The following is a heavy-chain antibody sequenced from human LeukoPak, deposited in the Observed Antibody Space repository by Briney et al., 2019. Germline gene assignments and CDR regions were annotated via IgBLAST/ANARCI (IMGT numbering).Heavy chain of an antibody. J-gene: IGHJ4*02. CDR1: GGSISSYY. V-gene: IGHV4-59*08. D-gene: IGHD4-23*01. Sequence: SETLSLTCTVSGGSISSYYWSWIRQPPGKGLEWIGYIYYSGSTNYNPSLKSRVTISVDTSKNQFSLKLSSVTAADTAVYYCARQRRYGGNSFDYWGQGTLVTVSS. CDR3: ARQRRYGGNSFDY. CDR2: IYYSGST.